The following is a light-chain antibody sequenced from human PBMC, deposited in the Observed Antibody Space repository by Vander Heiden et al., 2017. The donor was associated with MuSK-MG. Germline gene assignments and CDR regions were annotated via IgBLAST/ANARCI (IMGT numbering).Light chain of an antibody. Sequence: EIVLTQSPATLSLSPGQRATLSSRATQRVSSYLSWYQQKPGQAPRLLIYDAANRATGIPARFSGSGSGTDVTLTISSLEPEDVAVYYCQQHSNWPLLTFGGGTKVEIK. J-gene: IGKJ4*01. CDR1: QRVSSY. CDR3: QQHSNWPLLT. CDR2: DAA. V-gene: IGKV3-11*01.